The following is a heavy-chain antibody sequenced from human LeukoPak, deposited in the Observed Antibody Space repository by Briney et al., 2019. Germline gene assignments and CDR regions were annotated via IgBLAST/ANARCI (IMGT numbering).Heavy chain of an antibody. V-gene: IGHV3-7*01. CDR3: ARGGVRWFDP. CDR2: IKQDGSEK. CDR1: GFTFGDYA. Sequence: PGGSLRLSCTASGFTFGDYAMSWVRQAPGKGLEWVANIKQDGSEKYYVDSVKGRFTISRDNAKNSLYLQMNSLRAEDTAVYYCARGGVRWFDPWGQGTLVTVSS. J-gene: IGHJ5*02.